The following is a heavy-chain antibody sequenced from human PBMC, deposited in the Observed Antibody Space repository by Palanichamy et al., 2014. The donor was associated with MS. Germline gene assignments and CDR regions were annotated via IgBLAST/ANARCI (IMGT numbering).Heavy chain of an antibody. CDR1: GGSISSGGYS. Sequence: QLQLQESGSGLVKPSQTLSLTCAVSGGSISSGGYSWNWIRQPPGKGLEWIGHISHSGSTYYNPSLKSRVTISLDRSKNQFSLSLSSVTAADTAVYYFAKWCMRDTWFDPWGQGTLVTVSS. V-gene: IGHV4-30-2*01. CDR2: ISHSGST. CDR3: AKWCMRDTWFDP. D-gene: IGHD2-8*01. J-gene: IGHJ5*02.